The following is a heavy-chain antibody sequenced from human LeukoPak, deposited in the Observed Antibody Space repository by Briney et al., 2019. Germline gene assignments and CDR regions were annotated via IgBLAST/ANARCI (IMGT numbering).Heavy chain of an antibody. CDR1: GYSISSGFY. CDR3: ARNYGSGRDYYGSGSYSPDAFDI. J-gene: IGHJ3*02. V-gene: IGHV4-38-2*02. Sequence: SETLSLTCTVSGYSISSGFYWGWIRQPPGKGLECIGSIYHSGSTYYNPSLKSRVTISVDTSKNQFSLQLSSVTAADTAVYYCARNYGSGRDYYGSGSYSPDAFDIWGQGTMVTVSS. D-gene: IGHD3-10*01. CDR2: IYHSGST.